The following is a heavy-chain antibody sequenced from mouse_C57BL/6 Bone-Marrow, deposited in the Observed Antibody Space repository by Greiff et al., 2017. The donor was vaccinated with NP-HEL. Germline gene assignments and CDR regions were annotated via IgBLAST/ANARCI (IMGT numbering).Heavy chain of an antibody. J-gene: IGHJ2*01. CDR3: ARQGYYYGSLDY. Sequence: DVKLVESGGDLVKPGGSLKLSCAASGFTFSSYGMSWVRQTPDKRLEWVATISSGGSYNYYPDSVKGRFTISRDNAKNTLYLQMSSLKSEDTAMYYCARQGYYYGSLDYWGQGTTLTVSS. D-gene: IGHD1-1*01. V-gene: IGHV5-6*02. CDR2: ISSGGSYN. CDR1: GFTFSSYG.